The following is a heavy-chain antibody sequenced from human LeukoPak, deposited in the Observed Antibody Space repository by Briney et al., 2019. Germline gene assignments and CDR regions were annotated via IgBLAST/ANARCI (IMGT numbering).Heavy chain of an antibody. J-gene: IGHJ4*02. CDR2: ISGSGGST. D-gene: IGHD1-26*01. CDR3: AKDPIYLSRIVGATHLDY. V-gene: IGHV3-23*01. Sequence: GGSLRLSCAASGFTFSSYAMSWVRQAPGKGLEWVSAISGSGGSTYIADSVKGRFTISRDNSKNTLYLQMNSLRAEDTAVYYCAKDPIYLSRIVGATHLDYWGQGTLVTVSS. CDR1: GFTFSSYA.